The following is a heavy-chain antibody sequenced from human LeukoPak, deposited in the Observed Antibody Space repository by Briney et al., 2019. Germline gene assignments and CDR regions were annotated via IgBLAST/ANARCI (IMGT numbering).Heavy chain of an antibody. CDR1: GYTFTGYY. CDR3: ARSVSIDGYGERFDY. Sequence: GASVKVSCKASGYTFTGYYMHWARQVPGQGLEWMGWINPNSGATNYAQKFQGRVTMTRDTSISTAYMELNSLRSDDTAVYYCARSVSIDGYGERFDYWGQGTLVTVSS. J-gene: IGHJ4*02. D-gene: IGHD1-1*01. V-gene: IGHV1-2*02. CDR2: INPNSGAT.